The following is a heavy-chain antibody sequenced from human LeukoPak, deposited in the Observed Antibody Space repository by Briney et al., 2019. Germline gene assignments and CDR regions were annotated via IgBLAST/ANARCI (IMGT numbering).Heavy chain of an antibody. CDR3: AKESGKFDY. CDR1: GLPIAEFA. J-gene: IGHJ4*02. CDR2: ISGDGVST. V-gene: IGHV3-43*02. Sequence: GGSLRLSCVASGLPIAEFAMHWVRQAPGKGLEWVSLISGDGVSTFYADSVKGRFSISRDNSKNSLYLEMNSLRTEDAAMYYCAKESGKFDYWGQGTLVAVSS.